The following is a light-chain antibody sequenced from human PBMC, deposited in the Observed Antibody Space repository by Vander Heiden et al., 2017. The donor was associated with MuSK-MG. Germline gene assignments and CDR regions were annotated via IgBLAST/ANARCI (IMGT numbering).Light chain of an antibody. V-gene: IGLV1-51*01. J-gene: IGLJ2*01. Sequence: QSVLTQPPSVSAAPGQKVTISCSGSRSNIGSNYVSWYQQLPGTAPKLLIFDNDKRPSGIPDRFSGSKSGTSATLGITGLQTGDEADYYCGTWDSTLSALFGGGTTLTVL. CDR2: DND. CDR3: GTWDSTLSAL. CDR1: RSNIGSNY.